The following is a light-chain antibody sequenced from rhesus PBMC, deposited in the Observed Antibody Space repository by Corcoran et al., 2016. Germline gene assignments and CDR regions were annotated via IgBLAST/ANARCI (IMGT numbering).Light chain of an antibody. CDR1: QSRLVSEDGRTY. CDR3: MQALEFPFT. J-gene: IGKJ3*01. V-gene: IGKV2-104*01. Sequence: DIAMTQTPLSLSVTLGEPASISCRSSQSRLVSEDGRTYLDWYLQKPGHASQLLIYEVSNRASGVPARFRGSGSGSGFTLKISRVEAEDVGVYYCMQALEFPFTFGPGTKLDIK. CDR2: EVS.